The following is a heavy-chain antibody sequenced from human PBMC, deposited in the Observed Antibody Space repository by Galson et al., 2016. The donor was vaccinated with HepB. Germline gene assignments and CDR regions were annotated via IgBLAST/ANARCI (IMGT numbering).Heavy chain of an antibody. V-gene: IGHV2-5*02. Sequence: PALVKPTQTLTLTCSFSGFSLTASGVGVGWIPQPPGKALEWLALIYWDDDKRSSPSLKSRLTITKDTSKNQVVLTMTNVDPVDTATYYCAHKKGAARRARGFDFWGQGTLVTVSS. CDR1: GFSLTASGVG. CDR3: AHKKGAARRARGFDF. CDR2: IYWDDDK. D-gene: IGHD6-13*01. J-gene: IGHJ4*02.